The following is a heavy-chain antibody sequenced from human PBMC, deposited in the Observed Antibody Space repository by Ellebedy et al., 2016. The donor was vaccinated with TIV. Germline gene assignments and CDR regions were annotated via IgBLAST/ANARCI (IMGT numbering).Heavy chain of an antibody. CDR2: ISYDGSNK. V-gene: IGHV3-30-3*01. J-gene: IGHJ4*02. CDR3: ARDRPLDY. CDR1: GFTFSSYA. Sequence: GESLKISCAASGFTFSSYAMHWVRQAPGKGLEWVAVISYDGSNKYYADSVKGRFTISRDNSKNTLYLQMNSLRAEDTAVYYCARDRPLDYWGQGTLVTVSS.